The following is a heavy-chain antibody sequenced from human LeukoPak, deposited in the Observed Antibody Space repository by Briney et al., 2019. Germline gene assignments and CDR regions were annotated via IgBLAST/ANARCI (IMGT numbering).Heavy chain of an antibody. V-gene: IGHV3-21*01. J-gene: IGHJ6*04. Sequence: GGSLGLSCAASGFTFSSYSMNWVRQAPGKGLEWVSSISSSSSYIYYADSVKGRLTISRDNAKNSLYLQMNSLRAEDTAVYYCAREYCSGGSCCDYYYYGMDVWGKGTTVTVSS. CDR1: GFTFSSYS. D-gene: IGHD2-15*01. CDR3: AREYCSGGSCCDYYYYGMDV. CDR2: ISSSSSYI.